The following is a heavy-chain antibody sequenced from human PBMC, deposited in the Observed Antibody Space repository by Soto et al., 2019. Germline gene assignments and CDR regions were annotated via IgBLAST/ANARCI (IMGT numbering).Heavy chain of an antibody. J-gene: IGHJ6*03. CDR3: ARRARPDFYYMDV. V-gene: IGHV3-64*01. Sequence: EVPLAESGGGLAQPGGSLRLSCAASGFTLSGYAMDWVRQAPGKGLEYVSGISSNGVGTYYANSVQGRFTISRDNSKNTVYLQMGSLRPEDMAVSYCARRARPDFYYMDVWGKGTTVTVSS. CDR2: ISSNGVGT. D-gene: IGHD6-6*01. CDR1: GFTLSGYA.